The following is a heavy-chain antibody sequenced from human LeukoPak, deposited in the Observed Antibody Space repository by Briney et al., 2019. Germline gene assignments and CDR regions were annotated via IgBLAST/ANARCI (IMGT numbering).Heavy chain of an antibody. D-gene: IGHD3-10*01. V-gene: IGHV3-21*04. CDR3: ASINYYYGSGFRVYFDY. Sequence: GGSLRHSHAASGLTFRSYRMNWVRQAPGKGLERVSSISLRSRDIYYAHSVKGPFTLSRDKAKNSLYLQMNTLRAENTALLFGASINYYYGSGFRVYFDYWGQGTLVTVSS. CDR1: GLTFRSYR. J-gene: IGHJ4*02. CDR2: ISLRSRDI.